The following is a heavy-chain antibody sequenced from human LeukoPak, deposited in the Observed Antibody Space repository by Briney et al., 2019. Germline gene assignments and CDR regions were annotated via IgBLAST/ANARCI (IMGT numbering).Heavy chain of an antibody. D-gene: IGHD5-24*01. CDR3: ARSQGRDGYSI. CDR1: GGTFSSYT. J-gene: IGHJ4*02. V-gene: IGHV1-69*02. Sequence: ASVKVSCKASGGTFSSYTISWVRQAPGQGVEWMGRIIPILGIANYAQKFQGRVTITADKSTSTAYMELSSLRSEDTAVYYCARSQGRDGYSIWGQGTLVTVSS. CDR2: IIPILGIA.